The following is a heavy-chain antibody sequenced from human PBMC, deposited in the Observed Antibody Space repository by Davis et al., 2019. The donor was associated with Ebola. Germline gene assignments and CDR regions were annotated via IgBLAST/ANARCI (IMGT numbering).Heavy chain of an antibody. V-gene: IGHV1-69*13. CDR2: IIPIFGTA. CDR1: GGTFSSYA. J-gene: IGHJ4*02. D-gene: IGHD2-8*01. Sequence: SVKVSCKASGGTFSSYAISWVRQAPGQGLEWMGGIIPIFGTANYAQKFQGRVTITADESTSTAYMELSSLRSEDTAVYYCAREGYCTNGVCFFDYWGQGTLVTVSS. CDR3: AREGYCTNGVCFFDY.